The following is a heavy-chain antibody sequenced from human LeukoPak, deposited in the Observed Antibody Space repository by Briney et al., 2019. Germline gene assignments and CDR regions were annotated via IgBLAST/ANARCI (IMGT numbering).Heavy chain of an antibody. CDR2: IIPIFGTA. Sequence: ASVKVSCKASGGTFSSYAISWVRQAPGQGLEWMGGIIPIFGTANYAQKFQGRVTITADESTSTVYMELNRLKSEDTAVYYCARGWDYDSGGRPTAYVYWGQGTLVTVSS. CDR3: ARGWDYDSGGRPTAYVY. J-gene: IGHJ4*02. D-gene: IGHD3-22*01. CDR1: GGTFSSYA. V-gene: IGHV1-69*13.